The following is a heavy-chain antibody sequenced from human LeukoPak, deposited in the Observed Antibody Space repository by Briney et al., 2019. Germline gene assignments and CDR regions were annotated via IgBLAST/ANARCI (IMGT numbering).Heavy chain of an antibody. CDR2: IYYSGST. CDR1: GGSISSYY. D-gene: IGHD3-16*01. J-gene: IGHJ4*02. V-gene: IGHV4-39*01. CDR3: ARHHRGPSWDYFDY. Sequence: PSETLSLTCTVSGGSISSYYWGWIRQPPGKGLEWIGSIYYSGSTYYNPSLKSRVTISVDTSKNQFSLKLSSVTAADTAVYYCARHHRGPSWDYFDYWGQGTLVTVSS.